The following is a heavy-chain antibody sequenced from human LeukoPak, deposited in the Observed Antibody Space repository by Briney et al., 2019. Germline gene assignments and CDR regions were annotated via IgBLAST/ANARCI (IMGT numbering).Heavy chain of an antibody. Sequence: PGGSLRLSCAASGFTFSSYSMNWVRQAPGKGPEWVSSISSSSSYIYYADSVKGRFTISRDNAKNSLYLQMNSLRAEDTAVYYCATADLSSSWYHYYYYYGMDVWGQGTTVTVSS. D-gene: IGHD6-13*01. CDR2: ISSSSSYI. CDR1: GFTFSSYS. CDR3: ATADLSSSWYHYYYYYGMDV. J-gene: IGHJ6*02. V-gene: IGHV3-21*01.